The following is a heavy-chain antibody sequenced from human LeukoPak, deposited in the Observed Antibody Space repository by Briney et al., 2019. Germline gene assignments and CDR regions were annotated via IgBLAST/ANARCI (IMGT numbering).Heavy chain of an antibody. J-gene: IGHJ4*02. V-gene: IGHV1-2*06. Sequence: ASVKVSCKASGYTFTGYYMHWVRQAPGQGLEWMGRINPNSGGTNYAQKFQGRVTMTRDTSISTAYMGLSRLRSDDTAVYYCARAYCSGGSCYSLSFDYWGQGTLVTVSS. CDR2: INPNSGGT. D-gene: IGHD2-15*01. CDR1: GYTFTGYY. CDR3: ARAYCSGGSCYSLSFDY.